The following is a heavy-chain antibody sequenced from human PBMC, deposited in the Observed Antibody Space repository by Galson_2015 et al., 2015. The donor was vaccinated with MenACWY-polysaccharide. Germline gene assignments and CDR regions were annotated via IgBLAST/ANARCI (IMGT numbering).Heavy chain of an antibody. J-gene: IGHJ4*02. D-gene: IGHD2-15*01. CDR1: GFTFSNAW. V-gene: IGHV3-15*01. CDR3: TTIDCSGVSCYACFDFYY. Sequence: SLRLSCAASGFTFSNAWMSWVRQAPGKGLEWVGRINSKTDGGTTDYSAPVKGRFTISRDDSKNTLYLQLNSLKTEDTAVYYCTTIDCSGVSCYACFDFYYWGQGTLVTVSS. CDR2: INSKTDGGTT.